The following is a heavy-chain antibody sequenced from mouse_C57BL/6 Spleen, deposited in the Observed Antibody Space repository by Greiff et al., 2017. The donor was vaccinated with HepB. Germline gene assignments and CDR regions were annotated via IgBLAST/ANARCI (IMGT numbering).Heavy chain of an antibody. CDR3: TRTLYDGYSYYYAMDY. Sequence: EVQLQQSGAELVRPGASVKLSCTASGFNIKDDYMHWVKQRPEQGLEWIGWIDPENGDTEYASKFQGKATITADTSSNTAYLQLSSLTYEDTAVYYWTRTLYDGYSYYYAMDYWGQGTSVTVSS. CDR2: IDPENGDT. CDR1: GFNIKDDY. J-gene: IGHJ4*01. D-gene: IGHD2-3*01. V-gene: IGHV14-4*01.